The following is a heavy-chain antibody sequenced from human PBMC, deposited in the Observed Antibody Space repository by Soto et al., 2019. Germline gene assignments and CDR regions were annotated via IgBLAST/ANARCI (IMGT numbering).Heavy chain of an antibody. D-gene: IGHD3-3*01. CDR2: ISGSGGST. Sequence: PGGSLRLSCAASGFTFSSYAMSWVRQAPGKGLEWVSAISGSGGSTYYADSVKGRFTISRDNSKNTLYLQMNSLRAEDTAVYYCAKAPTIFGVASARYYYGMDVWGQGTTVTVSS. J-gene: IGHJ6*02. CDR1: GFTFSSYA. V-gene: IGHV3-23*01. CDR3: AKAPTIFGVASARYYYGMDV.